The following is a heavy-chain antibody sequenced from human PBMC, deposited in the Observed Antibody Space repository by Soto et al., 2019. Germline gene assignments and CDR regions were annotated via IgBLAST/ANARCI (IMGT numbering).Heavy chain of an antibody. V-gene: IGHV4-34*01. J-gene: IGHJ6*03. CDR1: GGSFSGYY. CDR3: ARELDTSCWFYYMDD. D-gene: IGHD6-19*01. Sequence: SETLSLTCAVYGGSFSGYYWSWIRQPPGKGLEWIGEINHSGSTNYNPSLKSRVTISVDTSKNQFSLKLSSVTAADTAVYYCARELDTSCWFYYMDDWGKGTMVTVSS. CDR2: INHSGST.